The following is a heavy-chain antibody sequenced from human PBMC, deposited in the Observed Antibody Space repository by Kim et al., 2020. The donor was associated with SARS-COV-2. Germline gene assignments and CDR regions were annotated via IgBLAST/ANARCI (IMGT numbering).Heavy chain of an antibody. Sequence: DGMKGNYGDSGKGRFTNTRDNAKNSLYLQMNSLRAEDTAVYYCGRDYSDWGQGTLVIVSS. D-gene: IGHD4-4*01. V-gene: IGHV3-7*01. CDR3: GRDYSD. J-gene: IGHJ4*02. CDR2: DGMKG.